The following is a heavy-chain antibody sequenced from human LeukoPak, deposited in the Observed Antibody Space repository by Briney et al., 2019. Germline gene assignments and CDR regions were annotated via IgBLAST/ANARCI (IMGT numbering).Heavy chain of an antibody. D-gene: IGHD3-22*01. CDR3: ARSALSGDYYDSSGYYYPILLDY. CDR2: IYYSGST. Sequence: SETLSLTCTVSGGSISSYYWSWIRQPPGKGLEWIGYIYYSGSTNYNPSLKSRVTISVDTSKNQFSLKLSSVTAADTAVYYCARSALSGDYYDSSGYYYPILLDYWGQGTLVTVSS. J-gene: IGHJ4*02. CDR1: GGSISSYY. V-gene: IGHV4-59*01.